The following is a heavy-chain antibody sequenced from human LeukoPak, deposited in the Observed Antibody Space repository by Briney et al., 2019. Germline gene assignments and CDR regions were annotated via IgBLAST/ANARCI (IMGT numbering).Heavy chain of an antibody. D-gene: IGHD6-6*01. CDR2: INPNSGGT. Sequence: ASVKVSCKASGYTFTGYYMHWVRQAPGQGLEWMGWINPNSGGTNYAQKFQGRVTMTRDTSISTAYMELSRLGSDDTAVYYCARDRGRIAARPDYWGQGTLVTVSS. CDR3: ARDRGRIAARPDY. J-gene: IGHJ4*02. V-gene: IGHV1-2*02. CDR1: GYTFTGYY.